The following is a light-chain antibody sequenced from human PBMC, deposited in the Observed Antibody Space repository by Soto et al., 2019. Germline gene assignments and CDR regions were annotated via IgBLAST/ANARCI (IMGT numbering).Light chain of an antibody. V-gene: IGKV1-6*01. CDR3: QQFNNYPL. CDR1: QVIGND. CDR2: AAS. Sequence: AIQMTQSPSSLSASVGDRVTISFRASQVIGNDLAWYQQKPGKAPRLLIFAASNLQSGVPSRFSGSGSGTDFTLTISSLQPEDFATYYCQQFNNYPLFGGGTKVDIK. J-gene: IGKJ4*01.